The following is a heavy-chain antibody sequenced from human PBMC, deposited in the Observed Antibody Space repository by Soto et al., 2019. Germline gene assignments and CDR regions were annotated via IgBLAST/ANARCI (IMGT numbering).Heavy chain of an antibody. CDR2: ISYDGSNK. CDR1: GFTFSSYA. V-gene: IGHV3-30-3*01. CDR3: AREGHSSRRSYAFDI. D-gene: IGHD6-13*01. Sequence: QVQLVESGGGVVQPGRSLRLSCAASGFTFSSYAMHWVRQAPGKGLEWVAVISYDGSNKYYADSVKGRFTISRNNSKNTLYLQMNSLRAEDTAVYYCAREGHSSRRSYAFDIWGQGTMVTVSS. J-gene: IGHJ3*02.